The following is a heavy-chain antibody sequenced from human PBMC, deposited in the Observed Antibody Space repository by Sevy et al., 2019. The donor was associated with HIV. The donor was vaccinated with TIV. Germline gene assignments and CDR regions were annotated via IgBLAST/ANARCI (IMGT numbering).Heavy chain of an antibody. CDR2: INHSGST. CDR3: ARGYDYVWGSYRYYYYYGMDV. V-gene: IGHV4-34*01. CDR1: GGSFSGYY. J-gene: IGHJ6*02. Sequence: SETLSLTCAVYGGSFSGYYWSWIRQPPGKGVEWIGEINHSGSTNYNPSLKSRVTISVDTSKNQFSLKLSSVTAADTAVYYCARGYDYVWGSYRYYYYYGMDVWGQGTTVTVSS. D-gene: IGHD3-16*02.